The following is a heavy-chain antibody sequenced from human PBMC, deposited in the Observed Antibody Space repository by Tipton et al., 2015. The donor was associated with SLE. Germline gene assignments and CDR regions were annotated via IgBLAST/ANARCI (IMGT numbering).Heavy chain of an antibody. D-gene: IGHD2-15*01. Sequence: LRLSCAVYGGSFSGYYWSWIRQPPGKGLEWIGGINHSGSTNYNPSLKSRVTISVDTSKNQFSLKLSSVTAADTAVYYCARGGYCSGGSCYFAEYFQHWGQGTLVTVSS. CDR3: ARGGYCSGGSCYFAEYFQH. CDR1: GGSFSGYY. V-gene: IGHV4-34*01. CDR2: INHSGST. J-gene: IGHJ1*01.